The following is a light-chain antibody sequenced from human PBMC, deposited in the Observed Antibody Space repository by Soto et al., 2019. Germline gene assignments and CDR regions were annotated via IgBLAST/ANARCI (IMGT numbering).Light chain of an antibody. CDR1: QSVSSSY. CDR3: QQYGSSSPIT. CDR2: GTS. V-gene: IGKV3-20*01. J-gene: IGKJ4*01. Sequence: EIVLTQSPGTLSLSPGERATLSCRASQSVSSSYIAWYQQKPGQAPRLLIYGTSSRATGIPDRFSGSGSGTDFTLTISRLEPEDFAVYYCQQYGSSSPITFGGGTKIEIK.